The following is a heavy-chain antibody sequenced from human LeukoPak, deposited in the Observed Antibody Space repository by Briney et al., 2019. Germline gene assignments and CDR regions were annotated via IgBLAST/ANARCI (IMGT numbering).Heavy chain of an antibody. D-gene: IGHD1-26*01. V-gene: IGHV3-30*03. Sequence: GGSLRLSCVASGFTFSGYGMHWVRQAPGKGLEWVSFILYDGSSTSYAESVKGRFTISRDNLKSTLSLQVNSLRPDDTAVYYCAGEGIVGTIDYWGQGTLVTVSS. CDR3: AGEGIVGTIDY. CDR1: GFTFSGYG. J-gene: IGHJ4*02. CDR2: ILYDGSST.